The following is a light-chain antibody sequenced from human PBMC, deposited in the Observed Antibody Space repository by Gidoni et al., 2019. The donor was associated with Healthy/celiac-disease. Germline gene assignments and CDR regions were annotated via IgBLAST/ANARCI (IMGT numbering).Light chain of an antibody. Sequence: AIRMTQSPSSLSASTGDRVNITCRASQGISSYLAWYQQKPGKAPKLLIYAASTLQSGVPSRFSGSGYGTDLTLTISCLQSEDFATYYCQQYYSYPRTFGQGTKVEIK. CDR2: AAS. CDR3: QQYYSYPRT. V-gene: IGKV1-8*01. J-gene: IGKJ1*01. CDR1: QGISSY.